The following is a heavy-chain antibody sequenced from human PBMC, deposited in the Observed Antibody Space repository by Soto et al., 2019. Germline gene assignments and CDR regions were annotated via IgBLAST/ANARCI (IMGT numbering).Heavy chain of an antibody. D-gene: IGHD2-15*01. Sequence: WGSLRLSCAASGFTFSSYWMHWVRQAPGKGLVWVSRINSDGSSTSYADSVKGRFTISRDNAKNTLYLQMNSLRAEDTAVYYCARPPPRHDTPHSYYYGLDVWGQGTTVTVSS. J-gene: IGHJ6*02. CDR3: ARPPPRHDTPHSYYYGLDV. V-gene: IGHV3-74*01. CDR2: INSDGSST. CDR1: GFTFSSYW.